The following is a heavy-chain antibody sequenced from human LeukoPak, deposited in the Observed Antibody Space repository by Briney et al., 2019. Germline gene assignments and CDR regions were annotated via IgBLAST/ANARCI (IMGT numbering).Heavy chain of an antibody. CDR3: ARVLGYCSGGSCYKDNDY. V-gene: IGHV1-2*02. CDR1: GHTFTGYY. Sequence: ASVKVSCMASGHTFTGYYMHWVRQAPGQGVEWMGWINPNSGGTNYAQKFQGRVTMTRDTSISTAYMELSRLRSDDTAVYYCARVLGYCSGGSCYKDNDYWGQGTLVTVSS. J-gene: IGHJ4*02. D-gene: IGHD2-15*01. CDR2: INPNSGGT.